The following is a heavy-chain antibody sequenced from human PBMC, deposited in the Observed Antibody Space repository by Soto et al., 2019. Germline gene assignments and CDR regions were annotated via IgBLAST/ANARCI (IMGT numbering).Heavy chain of an antibody. CDR2: INHSGST. CDR3: ASTTNIAVAGTVVRSPRAWFDP. V-gene: IGHV4-34*01. CDR1: GGSFSGYY. Sequence: QVQLQQWGAGLLKPSETLSLTCAVYGGSFSGYYWSWIRQPPGKGLEWIGEINHSGSTNYNPSLKSRVTISVDTSKNQFSLKLSSVTAADTAVYYCASTTNIAVAGTVVRSPRAWFDPWGQGTLVTVSS. D-gene: IGHD6-19*01. J-gene: IGHJ5*02.